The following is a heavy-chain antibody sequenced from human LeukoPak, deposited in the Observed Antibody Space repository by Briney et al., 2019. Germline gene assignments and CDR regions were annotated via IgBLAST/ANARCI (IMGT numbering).Heavy chain of an antibody. V-gene: IGHV1-69*01. CDR2: IIPIFGTA. Sequence: SVKVSCKASGGTFSSYAISWVRQAPGQGLEWMGGIIPIFGTANYAQKFPGRVTVTADESTSTAYMQLSSLRSEDTAVYYCARAADFWSGYSSGIDYWGQGTLVTVSS. D-gene: IGHD3-3*01. CDR1: GGTFSSYA. CDR3: ARAADFWSGYSSGIDY. J-gene: IGHJ4*02.